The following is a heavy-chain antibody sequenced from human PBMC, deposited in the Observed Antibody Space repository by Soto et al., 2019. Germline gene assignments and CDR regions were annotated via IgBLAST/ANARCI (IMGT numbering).Heavy chain of an antibody. Sequence: QVQLVESGGGVLQPGRSLRLSCAASGFTFSSYGMHWVRQAPGKGLEWVAVISHDGSNRYYADSVKGRFTISRDNSKNTLYLQMNSLRAEDTAVYYCAKVWGWPTYDYWGQGTLVTVSS. CDR1: GFTFSSYG. CDR3: AKVWGWPTYDY. J-gene: IGHJ4*02. CDR2: ISHDGSNR. V-gene: IGHV3-30*18. D-gene: IGHD1-26*01.